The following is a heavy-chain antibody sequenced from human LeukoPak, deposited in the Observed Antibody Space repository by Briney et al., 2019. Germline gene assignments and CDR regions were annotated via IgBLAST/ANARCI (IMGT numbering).Heavy chain of an antibody. J-gene: IGHJ5*02. CDR1: GGSISSYS. CDR2: IYYSGST. CDR3: ARHRSMGYDILTGFLT. D-gene: IGHD3-9*01. V-gene: IGHV4-59*08. Sequence: NPSETLSLTCTVSGGSISSYSWSWIRQPPGKGLEWIGYIYYSGSTNYNPSPKSRVTISVDTSKNQFSLKLSSVTAADTAVYYCARHRSMGYDILTGFLTWGQGTLVTVSS.